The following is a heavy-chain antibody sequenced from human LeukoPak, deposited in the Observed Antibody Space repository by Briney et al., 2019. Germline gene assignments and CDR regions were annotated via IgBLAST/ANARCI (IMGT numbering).Heavy chain of an antibody. CDR2: ISGSGGST. CDR1: GFTFSSYA. Sequence: GGSLRLSCAASGFTFSSYAMSWVRQAPGKGLEWVSAISGSGGSTYYADSLKGRFTISRDNSKNTLYLQMNSLRAEDTAVYYCAKDGWREPVGWDYFDYWGQGTLVTVSS. D-gene: IGHD1-26*01. J-gene: IGHJ4*02. V-gene: IGHV3-23*01. CDR3: AKDGWREPVGWDYFDY.